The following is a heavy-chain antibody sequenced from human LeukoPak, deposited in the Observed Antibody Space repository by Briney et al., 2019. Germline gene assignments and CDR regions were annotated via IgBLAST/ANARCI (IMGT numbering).Heavy chain of an antibody. J-gene: IGHJ5*02. Sequence: GGSLRLSCAASGFTFSSYSMNWVRQAPGKGLEWVSSISSSSSYIYYADSVKGRFTISRDNAKSSLYLQMNILRAEDTAIYYCAKEGRAGWFDPWGQGTLVTVSS. D-gene: IGHD6-19*01. CDR2: ISSSSSYI. V-gene: IGHV3-21*01. CDR1: GFTFSSYS. CDR3: AKEGRAGWFDP.